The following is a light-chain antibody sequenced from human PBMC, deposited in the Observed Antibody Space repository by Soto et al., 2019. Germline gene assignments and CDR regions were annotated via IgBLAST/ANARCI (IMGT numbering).Light chain of an antibody. CDR2: GAS. CDR1: QSVSSSS. Sequence: EIVLTQSPGTLSLSPGEVATLSCRASQSVSSSSLTWYQQKRGQAPRLLIYGASTRATGIPDRFSGSGSGTDFTLTISRLEPEDFAVYYCNQYHSSFTFGGGTKVEIK. V-gene: IGKV3-20*01. J-gene: IGKJ4*01. CDR3: NQYHSSFT.